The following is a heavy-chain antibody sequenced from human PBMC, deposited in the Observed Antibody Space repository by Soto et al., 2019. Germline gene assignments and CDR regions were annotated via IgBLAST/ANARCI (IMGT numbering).Heavy chain of an antibody. Sequence: PGGSLRLSCAASGFTFSSYAMHWVRQAPGKGLEWVAVTSYDGSNKYYADSVKGRFTISRDNSKNTLYLQMNSLRAEDTAVYYCARDIRITMVRGVIIHNDAFDIWGQGTMVTVSS. CDR1: GFTFSSYA. D-gene: IGHD3-10*01. CDR3: ARDIRITMVRGVIIHNDAFDI. CDR2: TSYDGSNK. V-gene: IGHV3-30-3*01. J-gene: IGHJ3*02.